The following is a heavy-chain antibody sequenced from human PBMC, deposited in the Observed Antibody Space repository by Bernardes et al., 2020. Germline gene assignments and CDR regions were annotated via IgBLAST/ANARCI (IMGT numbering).Heavy chain of an antibody. CDR1: GFTFSSYS. CDR3: ARDPVFYDSSEYDY. J-gene: IGHJ4*02. V-gene: IGHV3-21*01. D-gene: IGHD3-22*01. CDR2: IRKTGTHN. Sequence: GGSLRLSCATSGFTFSSYSMNWVRQAPGKGLEWVSSIRKTGTHNYYADSVKGRFTISRDNAKNSLYLQMNSLRAEDTAVYYCARDPVFYDSSEYDYWGQGTLVTVSA.